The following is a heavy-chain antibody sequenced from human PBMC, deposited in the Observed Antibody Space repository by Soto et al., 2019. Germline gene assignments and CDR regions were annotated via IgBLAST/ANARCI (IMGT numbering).Heavy chain of an antibody. V-gene: IGHV1-69*13. CDR3: ARGYSGYDARYKTPYDYYGMDV. CDR1: GGTFSSYA. J-gene: IGHJ6*02. D-gene: IGHD5-12*01. CDR2: IIPIFGTA. Sequence: ASVKVSCKASGGTFSSYAISWVRQAPGQGLEWMGGIIPIFGTANYAQKFQGRVTITADESTSTAYMELSSLRSEDTAVYYCARGYSGYDARYKTPYDYYGMDVWGQGTTVTVSS.